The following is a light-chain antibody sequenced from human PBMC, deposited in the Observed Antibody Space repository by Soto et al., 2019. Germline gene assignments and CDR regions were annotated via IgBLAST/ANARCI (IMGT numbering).Light chain of an antibody. V-gene: IGKV1-39*01. CDR2: NAS. J-gene: IGKJ1*01. CDR3: QQSYSTPRT. CDR1: QSLSSW. Sequence: QLTPSPSNLAASVADRVSITCRASQSLSSWLAWYQQKPGKAPKVLIWNASTLQRGVPSRFSGSGSGTDFTLTISRLQPEDFATYYCQQSYSTPRTFGQGTKVDIK.